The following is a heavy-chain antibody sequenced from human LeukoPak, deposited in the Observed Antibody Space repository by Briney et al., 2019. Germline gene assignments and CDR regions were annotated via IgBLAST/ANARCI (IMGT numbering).Heavy chain of an antibody. CDR1: GYTFTSYG. J-gene: IGHJ4*02. CDR2: ISGDNGNT. V-gene: IGHV1-18*01. Sequence: WASVKVSCKASGYTFTSYGISWVRQAPGQGLEWMGWISGDNGNTNYAQNLQGRVTMTTDTSTSTAYMELRSLRYDDTAVYYCARDRYGVRSGSCDYWGQGTLVTVSS. CDR3: ARDRYGVRSGSCDY. D-gene: IGHD1-26*01.